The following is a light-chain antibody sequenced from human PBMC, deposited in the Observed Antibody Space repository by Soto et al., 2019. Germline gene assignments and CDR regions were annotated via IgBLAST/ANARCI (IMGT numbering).Light chain of an antibody. CDR3: QQYNNWPPIT. CDR1: QSVSNN. J-gene: IGKJ5*01. CDR2: YAS. V-gene: IGKV3-15*01. Sequence: EIMMTQSPATLSVSPGERATLSCRAIQSVSNNLAWYQQKPGQAPRLLIYYASTRATGVPARFSGSGSGTEFTLTISSLQSEDFALYYCQQYNNWPPITFGQGTRLEIK.